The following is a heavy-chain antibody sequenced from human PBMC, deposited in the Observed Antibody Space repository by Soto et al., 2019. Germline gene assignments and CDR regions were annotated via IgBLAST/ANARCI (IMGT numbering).Heavy chain of an antibody. V-gene: IGHV4-59*08. CDR2: IYYRGST. J-gene: IGHJ6*02. CDR3: ARHRHGDYGDVDYYFYGMDV. Sequence: QVQLQESGPGLVKPSETLSLTCTVSGASIKNYYWSWIRQPPGKGLEWIGYIYYRGSTNHNPSLKSRVTTSVDTSKTQFSLKLNSVTAADTAVYHCARHRHGDYGDVDYYFYGMDVWGQGTTVTVSS. CDR1: GASIKNYY. D-gene: IGHD4-17*01.